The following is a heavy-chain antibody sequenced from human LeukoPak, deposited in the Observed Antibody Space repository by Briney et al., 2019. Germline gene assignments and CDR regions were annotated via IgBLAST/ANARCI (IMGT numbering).Heavy chain of an antibody. D-gene: IGHD6-13*01. CDR3: ARDSSSQGGYFDY. V-gene: IGHV4-4*02. CDR1: GGSISSSNW. J-gene: IGHJ4*02. Sequence: SGTLSLTCAVSGGSISSSNWWSWVRQPPGKGLEWIGEIYHSGSTNYNPSLKSRVTISVDKSKNQFSLKLSSVTAADTAVYYCARDSSSQGGYFDYWGQGTLVTVSS. CDR2: IYHSGST.